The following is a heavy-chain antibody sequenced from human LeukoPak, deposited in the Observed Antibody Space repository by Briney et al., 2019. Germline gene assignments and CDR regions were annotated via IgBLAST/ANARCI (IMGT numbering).Heavy chain of an antibody. J-gene: IGHJ6*03. D-gene: IGHD6-19*01. V-gene: IGHV3-21*01. CDR3: ARSSGWYHRGPDYYYYYMDV. CDR2: ISSSSSYI. Sequence: GGSLRLSCEASGFTFSSHSMNWVRQAPGKGLEWVSSISSSSSYIYYADSVKGRFTISRDNAKNSLYLQMNSLRAEDTAIYYCARSSGWYHRGPDYYYYYMDVWGKGTTVTVS. CDR1: GFTFSSHS.